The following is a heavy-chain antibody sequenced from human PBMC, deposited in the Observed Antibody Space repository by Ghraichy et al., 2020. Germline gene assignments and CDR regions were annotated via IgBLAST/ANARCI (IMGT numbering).Heavy chain of an antibody. V-gene: IGHV3-9*01. CDR2: ISWNSGTI. CDR1: GFTFGDYA. J-gene: IGHJ4*02. D-gene: IGHD6-13*01. Sequence: GGSLRLSCAASGFTFGDYAMHWVRQAPGKGLEWVSGISWNSGTIAYADSVKGRFTISRENAKNSLYLQMNSLRAEDTALYYCAKAPRGSTWYEFDYWGQGTLVTVSS. CDR3: AKAPRGSTWYEFDY.